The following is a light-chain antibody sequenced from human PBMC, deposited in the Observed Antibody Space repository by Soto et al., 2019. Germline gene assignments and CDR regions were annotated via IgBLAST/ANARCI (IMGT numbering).Light chain of an antibody. CDR2: DAF. CDR3: QQYDDWPET. V-gene: IGKV3-15*01. Sequence: EKVMTQSPATLSVSPGERATLSCRASQSVSSNLAWYQQKPGQAPRLLIYDAFTRATGIPARFSGSGSGTEFTLTISSLQSEDLAVYYCQQYDDWPETFGQGTKVEIK. CDR1: QSVSSN. J-gene: IGKJ1*01.